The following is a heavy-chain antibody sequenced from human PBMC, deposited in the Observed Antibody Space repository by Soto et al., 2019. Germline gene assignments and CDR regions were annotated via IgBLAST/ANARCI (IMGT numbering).Heavy chain of an antibody. V-gene: IGHV3-73*01. CDR3: TERGKYDNRVFDY. J-gene: IGHJ4*02. D-gene: IGHD3-22*01. Sequence: PGGSLRLSCAASGFTFSGSAMHWVRQASGKGLEWVGRIRSKAVNYATSYAASVKGRFTISRDDSKNTAYLQMDSLKTEDTAVYYCTERGKYDNRVFDYWSQGTLVTVS. CDR1: GFTFSGSA. CDR2: IRSKAVNYAT.